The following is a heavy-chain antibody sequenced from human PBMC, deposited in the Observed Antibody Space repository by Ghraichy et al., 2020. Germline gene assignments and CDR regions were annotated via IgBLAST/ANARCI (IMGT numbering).Heavy chain of an antibody. Sequence: ASVKVSCKASGYTFTSYGISWVRQAPGQGLEWMGWISAYNGNTNYAQKLQGRVTMTTDTSTSTAYMELRSLRSDDTAVYYCARDRHIVVVQNWFDPWGQGTLVTVSS. CDR3: ARDRHIVVVQNWFDP. V-gene: IGHV1-18*01. D-gene: IGHD2-2*01. CDR1: GYTFTSYG. CDR2: ISAYNGNT. J-gene: IGHJ5*02.